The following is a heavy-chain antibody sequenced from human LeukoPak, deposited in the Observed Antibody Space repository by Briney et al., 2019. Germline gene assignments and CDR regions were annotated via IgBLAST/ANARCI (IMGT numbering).Heavy chain of an antibody. CDR1: GFTFSSYG. CDR2: ISGSGGST. V-gene: IGHV3-23*01. Sequence: PGGSLRLSCAASGFTFSSYGMSWVRQAPGKGLEWVSAISGSGGSTYYADSVKGRFTISRDNSKNTLYLQMNSLRAEDTAVYYCAKEEALRYFDWFGPLDYWGQGTLVTVSS. J-gene: IGHJ4*02. D-gene: IGHD3-9*01. CDR3: AKEEALRYFDWFGPLDY.